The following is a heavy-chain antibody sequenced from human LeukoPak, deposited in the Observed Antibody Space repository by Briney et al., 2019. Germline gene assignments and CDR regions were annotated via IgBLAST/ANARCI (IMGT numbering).Heavy chain of an antibody. CDR2: IYYSATSYYSGTS. CDR1: GGSIRSTDYY. J-gene: IGHJ5*02. V-gene: IGHV4-39*01. Sequence: SETLSLTCTLSGGSIRSTDYYGCWIRQPPGKGLEWIGTIYYSATSYYSGTSYFNPSLKSRVTISVDTPKNQFSLKLSSVPAADTALYCCARQEASTREYNWFDPWGQGTLVTVSS. CDR3: ARQEASTREYNWFDP. D-gene: IGHD3-10*01.